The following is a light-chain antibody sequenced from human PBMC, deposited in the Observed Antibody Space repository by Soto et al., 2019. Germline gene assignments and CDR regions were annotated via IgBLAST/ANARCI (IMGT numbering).Light chain of an antibody. J-gene: IGLJ1*01. CDR1: SSDVGGYNY. V-gene: IGLV2-14*01. CDR2: DVS. CDR3: SSYTSSSTLYV. Sequence: QSALTQPASVSGSAGQSITIACTGTSSDVGGYNYVSWYQQRPGKAPKLMIYDVSNRPSGVSNRFSGSKSGNTASLTISGLQAEDEADYYCSSYTSSSTLYVFVTGTKVTVL.